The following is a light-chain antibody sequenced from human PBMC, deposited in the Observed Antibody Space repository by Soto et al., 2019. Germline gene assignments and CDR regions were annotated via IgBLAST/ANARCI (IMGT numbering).Light chain of an antibody. Sequence: DIVMTQSPDSLAVSLGDRATINCKSSQSLLYTSNNKNYLAWYQEKPGQPPQLLISWASTRDSGVPDRFSGSGSGTDFTLTISSLQAEDVAVYYCQQYFSSPLTFGGGTKVDIK. CDR1: QSLLYTSNNKNY. J-gene: IGKJ4*01. CDR3: QQYFSSPLT. CDR2: WAS. V-gene: IGKV4-1*01.